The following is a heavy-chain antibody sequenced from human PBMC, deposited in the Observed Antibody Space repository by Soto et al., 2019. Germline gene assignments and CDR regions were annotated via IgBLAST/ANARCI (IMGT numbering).Heavy chain of an antibody. CDR3: ARDYHFVDSSSWYYYGMDV. D-gene: IGHD6-13*01. Sequence: ASVKVSCKASGGTFSSYAISWVRQAPGQGHEWMGGIIPIFGTANYAQKFQGRVTITADESTSTAYMELSSLRSEDTAVYYCARDYHFVDSSSWYYYGMDVWGQGTTVTVSS. V-gene: IGHV1-69*13. CDR1: GGTFSSYA. CDR2: IIPIFGTA. J-gene: IGHJ6*02.